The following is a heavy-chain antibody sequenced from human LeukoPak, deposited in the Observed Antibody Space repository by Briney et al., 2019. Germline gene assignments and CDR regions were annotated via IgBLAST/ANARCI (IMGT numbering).Heavy chain of an antibody. CDR2: IYTSGST. Sequence: SETLSLTCTVSGGSISSGGYYWTWIRQPAGKGLEWIGRIYTSGSTNYNPSLQSRVTISVDTSKNQFSLKLSSVTAADTAVYYCARDDYDFWSGYFDYWGQGTLVTVSS. V-gene: IGHV4-61*02. CDR3: ARDDYDFWSGYFDY. J-gene: IGHJ4*02. D-gene: IGHD3-3*01. CDR1: GGSISSGGYY.